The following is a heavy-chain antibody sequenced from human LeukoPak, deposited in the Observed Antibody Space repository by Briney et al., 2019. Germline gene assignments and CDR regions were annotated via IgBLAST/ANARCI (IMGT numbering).Heavy chain of an antibody. CDR1: GVSFSHYW. CDR2: INSDGSTT. CDR3: SRGKIMGDDFDY. D-gene: IGHD2-21*02. Sequence: GGSLRLSCAASGVSFSHYWMHWVRQAPGKGLVWVSRINSDGSTTAYADSVKGRFTISRDNAKNTLYLQMSSLRADDTAVYYCSRGKIMGDDFDYWGQGTLVTVSS. V-gene: IGHV3-74*01. J-gene: IGHJ4*02.